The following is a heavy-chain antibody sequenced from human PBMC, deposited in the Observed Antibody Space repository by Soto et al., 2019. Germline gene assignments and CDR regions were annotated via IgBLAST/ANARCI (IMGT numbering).Heavy chain of an antibody. CDR3: ARPKIYSSSSWQQPAPDY. CDR1: GFTFSSYG. D-gene: IGHD6-6*01. V-gene: IGHV3-30*03. CDR2: ISYDGSNK. J-gene: IGHJ4*02. Sequence: PGGSLRLSCAASGFTFSSYGMHWVRQAPGKGLEWVAVISYDGSNKYYADSVKGRFTISRDNSKNTLYLQMNSLRAEDTAVYYCARPKIYSSSSWQQPAPDYWGQGTLVTVSS.